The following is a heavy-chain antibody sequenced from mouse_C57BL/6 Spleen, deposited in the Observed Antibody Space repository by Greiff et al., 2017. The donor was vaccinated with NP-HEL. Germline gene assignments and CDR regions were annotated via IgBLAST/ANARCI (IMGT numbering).Heavy chain of an antibody. CDR2: IWSGGST. J-gene: IGHJ1*03. CDR1: GFSLTSYG. CDR3: ARNFGYDVGWYFDV. D-gene: IGHD2-2*01. Sequence: VQLQESGPGLVQPSQSLSITCTVSGFSLTSYGVHWVRQSPGKGLEWLGVIWSGGSTDYNAAFISRLSISKDNSKSQVFFKMNSLQADDTAIYYCARNFGYDVGWYFDVWGTGTTVTVSS. V-gene: IGHV2-2*01.